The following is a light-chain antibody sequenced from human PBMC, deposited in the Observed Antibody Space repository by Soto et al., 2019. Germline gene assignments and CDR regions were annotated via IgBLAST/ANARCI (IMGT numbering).Light chain of an antibody. J-gene: IGKJ4*01. V-gene: IGKV1-39*01. CDR2: AAS. Sequence: DIQMTQSPSSLSASVGDRVTITCRASPSISSYLNWYQQKPGKAPNLLIYAASSLQSGVPSRFSGSGSGTDFTLTISSLQPEDFATYYCQQSYSTPPAFGGGTKVEIK. CDR3: QQSYSTPPA. CDR1: PSISSY.